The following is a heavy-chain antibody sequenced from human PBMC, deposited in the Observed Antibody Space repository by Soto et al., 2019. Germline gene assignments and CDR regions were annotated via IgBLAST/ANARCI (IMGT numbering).Heavy chain of an antibody. Sequence: HPGGSLRLSCAASGFTFSSYAMSWVRQAPGKGLEWVSSITGSGGNTYYADSVKGRFTISRDNSKNTLYLQMNSLRAEDTALYYCAKDLKYNFDTSGYYDHWGQGTLVTVSS. V-gene: IGHV3-23*01. CDR2: ITGSGGNT. J-gene: IGHJ4*02. CDR1: GFTFSSYA. D-gene: IGHD3-22*01. CDR3: AKDLKYNFDTSGYYDH.